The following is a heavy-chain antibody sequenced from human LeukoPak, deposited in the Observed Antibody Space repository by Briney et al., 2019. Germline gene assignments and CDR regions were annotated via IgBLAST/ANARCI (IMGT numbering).Heavy chain of an antibody. CDR2: IYTSGST. Sequence: SSETLSLTCTVSGGSISSYYWSWIRQPAGKGLEWIGRIYTSGSTNYNPSLKSRVTMSVDTSKNQFSLRLSSVNAADTAVYYCARLLYDRSGYYYFDYWGQGTLVTVSS. J-gene: IGHJ4*02. CDR3: ARLLYDRSGYYYFDY. CDR1: GGSISSYY. D-gene: IGHD3-22*01. V-gene: IGHV4-4*07.